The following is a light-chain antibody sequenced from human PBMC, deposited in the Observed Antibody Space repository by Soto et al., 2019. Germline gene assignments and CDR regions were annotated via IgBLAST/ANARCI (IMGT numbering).Light chain of an antibody. J-gene: IGKJ2*01. CDR2: GAS. V-gene: IGKV3-20*01. Sequence: EIVLTQSPGTLSLSPGERATLSCRASQSVSSSYLAWYQQKPGQAPRLLIYGASSRATGIPDRFSGRGSGTDFTLTISRLEPEDFAVYYCQQYGSSPPYTFGQGTKLEIQ. CDR1: QSVSSSY. CDR3: QQYGSSPPYT.